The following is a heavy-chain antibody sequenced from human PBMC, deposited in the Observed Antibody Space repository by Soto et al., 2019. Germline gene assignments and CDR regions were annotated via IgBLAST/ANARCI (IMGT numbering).Heavy chain of an antibody. J-gene: IGHJ6*02. V-gene: IGHV3-30-3*01. CDR1: GFTFDTYG. CDR2: ISYEGSNT. Sequence: QVHLVESGGGVAQPGRSLRLSCVASGFTFDTYGIHWVLQAPGKGLKWVALISYEGSNTYYADSVRGRFTISRDNSKNTLYLQINALRPEDTGVYYCARVTPGNNLYYFSGLDVWGQGTSVTVSS. CDR3: ARVTPGNNLYYFSGLDV. D-gene: IGHD1-1*01.